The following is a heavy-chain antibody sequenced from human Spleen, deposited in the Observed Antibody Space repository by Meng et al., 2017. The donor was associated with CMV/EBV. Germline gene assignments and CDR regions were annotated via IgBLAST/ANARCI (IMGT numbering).Heavy chain of an antibody. V-gene: IGHV3-11*01. J-gene: IGHJ4*02. D-gene: IGHD4-17*01. CDR3: VREDYGDYFFDT. CDR1: GFTFSDYY. Sequence: GGSLRLSCVASGFTFSDYYVSWIRQAPGKGLEWLSYISSSGNTIHYADSVMGRFIISRDTPNNSVYLQMNRLRAEDTAVYYCVREDYGDYFFDTWGQGTLVTVSS. CDR2: ISSSGNTI.